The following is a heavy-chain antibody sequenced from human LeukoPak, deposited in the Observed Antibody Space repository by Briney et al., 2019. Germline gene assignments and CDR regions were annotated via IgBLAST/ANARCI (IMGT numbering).Heavy chain of an antibody. CDR2: IYTGGSI. D-gene: IGHD6-6*01. CDR1: GFTVSSNY. CDR3: ASGGYSSSSLDY. Sequence: GGSLRLSCAASGFTVSSNYMSWVRQAPGKGLEWVSVIYTGGSIYYADSVKGRFTISRDNSKNTLYLQMNNLRAEDTAVYYCASGGYSSSSLDYWGQGTLVTVSS. V-gene: IGHV3-53*01. J-gene: IGHJ4*02.